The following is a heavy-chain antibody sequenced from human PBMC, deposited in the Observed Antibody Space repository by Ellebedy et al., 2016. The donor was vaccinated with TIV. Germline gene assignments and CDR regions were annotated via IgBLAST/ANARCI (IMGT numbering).Heavy chain of an antibody. CDR2: IYYSGST. CDR1: GGSISSYY. CDR3: ASLGRSLNNAFDI. Sequence: SETLSLTCTVSGGSISSYYWSWIRQPPGKGLEWIGYIYYSGSTNYNPSLKSRVTISIDTSKNQFSLKLSSVTAADTAVYYCASLGRSLNNAFDIWGQGTMVTVSS. D-gene: IGHD6-6*01. V-gene: IGHV4-59*08. J-gene: IGHJ3*02.